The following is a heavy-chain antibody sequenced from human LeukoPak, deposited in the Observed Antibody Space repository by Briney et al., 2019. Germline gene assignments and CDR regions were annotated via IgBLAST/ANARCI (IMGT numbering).Heavy chain of an antibody. V-gene: IGHV4-39*01. CDR2: INHSGST. J-gene: IGHJ4*02. D-gene: IGHD2-2*01. CDR1: GDSISSTNYY. CDR3: ARHDQF. Sequence: SETLSLTCTVSGDSISSTNYYWGWIRQPPGKGLEWIGEINHSGSTNYNPSLKSRVTISVDTSKNQFSLKLSSVTAADTAVYYCARHDQFWGQGTLVTVSS.